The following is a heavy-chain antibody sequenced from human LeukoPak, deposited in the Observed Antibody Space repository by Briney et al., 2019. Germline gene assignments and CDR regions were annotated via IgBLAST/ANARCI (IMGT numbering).Heavy chain of an antibody. CDR2: ISAYSTYNGNT. CDR1: GYTFTSYG. J-gene: IGHJ4*02. V-gene: IGHV1-18*01. D-gene: IGHD3-3*01. Sequence: ASVKVSCKASGYTFTSYGISWVRQAPGQGPEWMGWISAYSTYNGNTNYAQKFQGRVTMTTDTSTSTAYMELRSLRSDDTAVYYCAILRFLEWSLGYWGQGTLVTVSS. CDR3: AILRFLEWSLGY.